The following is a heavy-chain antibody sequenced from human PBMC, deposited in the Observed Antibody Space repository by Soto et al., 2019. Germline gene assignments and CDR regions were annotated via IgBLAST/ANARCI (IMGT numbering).Heavy chain of an antibody. D-gene: IGHD3-22*01. CDR2: IYYSGST. J-gene: IGHJ3*02. CDR3: ARYYDSSGYYYGGAFDI. CDR1: GGSISSYY. Sequence: PSETLSLTCTVSGGSISSYYWSWIRQPPGKGLEWIGYIYYSGSTNYNPSLKSRVTISVDTSKNQFSLKLSSVTAADTAVYYCARYYDSSGYYYGGAFDIWGQGTMVTVSS. V-gene: IGHV4-59*01.